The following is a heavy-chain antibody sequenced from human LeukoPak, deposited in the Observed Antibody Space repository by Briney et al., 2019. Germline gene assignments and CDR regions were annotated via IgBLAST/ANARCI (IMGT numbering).Heavy chain of an antibody. CDR2: ISYDGSNK. D-gene: IGHD5-24*01. Sequence: GGSLRLSCAASGFTFSNYGMHWVCQAPGKGLEWVALISYDGSNKYYADSVKGRFTISGDNSKNTLYLQMSSLRAEDTAVYYCAKSAGYNWGFHWGQGTLVTVSS. CDR3: AKSAGYNWGFH. J-gene: IGHJ4*02. V-gene: IGHV3-30*18. CDR1: GFTFSNYG.